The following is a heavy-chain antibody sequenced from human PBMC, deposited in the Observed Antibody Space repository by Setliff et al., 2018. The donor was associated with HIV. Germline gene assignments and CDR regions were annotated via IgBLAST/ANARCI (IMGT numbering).Heavy chain of an antibody. D-gene: IGHD2-15*01. CDR1: GYTFTGYY. V-gene: IGHV1-2*04. CDR3: ARGGDTDIVVVVAAFHLDY. Sequence: ASVKVSCKASGYTFTGYYMHWVRQAPGQGLERMGWINPNSGGTNYAQKFQGWVTMTRDTSISTAYMEVSRLTSDDTAVYYCARGGDTDIVVVVAAFHLDYWGQGTLVTVSS. CDR2: INPNSGGT. J-gene: IGHJ4*02.